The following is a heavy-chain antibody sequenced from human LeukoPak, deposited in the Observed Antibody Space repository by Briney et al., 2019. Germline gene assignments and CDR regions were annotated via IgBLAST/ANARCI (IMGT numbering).Heavy chain of an antibody. Sequence: GGSLRLSCAASGFTFSSYDMHWVRQATGKGLEWVSRIGIAGDTYYPGSVKGRFTISRENAKNSLDLQMNSLRDGDTAVYYCARGGTTSIWYFDLWGRGTLVTVSS. V-gene: IGHV3-13*01. CDR1: GFTFSSYD. D-gene: IGHD2/OR15-2a*01. CDR2: IGIAGDT. CDR3: ARGGTTSIWYFDL. J-gene: IGHJ2*01.